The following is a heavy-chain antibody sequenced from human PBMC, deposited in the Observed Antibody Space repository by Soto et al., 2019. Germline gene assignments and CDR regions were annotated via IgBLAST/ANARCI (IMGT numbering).Heavy chain of an antibody. J-gene: IGHJ6*02. V-gene: IGHV1-18*01. Sequence: VKVSCKASGYTFTSYGISWVRQAPGQGLEWMGWISAYNGNTNYAQKLQGRVTMTTDTSTSTAYMELRSLRSDDTAVYYCARTRKWLERYYYGMDVWGQGTTVTVSS. D-gene: IGHD6-19*01. CDR3: ARTRKWLERYYYGMDV. CDR2: ISAYNGNT. CDR1: GYTFTSYG.